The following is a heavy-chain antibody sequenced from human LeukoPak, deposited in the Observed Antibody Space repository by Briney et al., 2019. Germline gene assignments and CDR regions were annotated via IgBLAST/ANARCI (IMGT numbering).Heavy chain of an antibody. J-gene: IGHJ4*02. CDR2: IYYSGST. V-gene: IGHV4-59*01. D-gene: IGHD3-10*01. Sequence: MSSETLSLTCTVSGGSISSYYWSWIRQPPGKGLEWIGYIYYSGSTNYNPSLKSRVTISVDTSKNQFSLKLSSVTAADTAVYYCARSLYGSGIFYFDYWGQGTLVTVSS. CDR3: ARSLYGSGIFYFDY. CDR1: GGSISSYY.